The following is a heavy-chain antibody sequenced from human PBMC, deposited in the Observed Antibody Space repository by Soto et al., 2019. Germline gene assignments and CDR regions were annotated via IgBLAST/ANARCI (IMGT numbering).Heavy chain of an antibody. CDR2: IYYSGST. CDR1: GGSISSYY. Sequence: PSETLSLTCTVSGGSISSYYWSWIRQPPGKGLEWIGYIYYSGSTNYNPSLKSRVTISVDTSKNQFSLKLSSVTAADTAVYYCARSHSQWLVTPDYWGQGTLVTVSS. CDR3: ARSHSQWLVTPDY. J-gene: IGHJ4*02. V-gene: IGHV4-59*01. D-gene: IGHD6-19*01.